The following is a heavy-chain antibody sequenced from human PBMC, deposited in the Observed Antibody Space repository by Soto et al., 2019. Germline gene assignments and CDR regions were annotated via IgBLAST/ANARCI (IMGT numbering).Heavy chain of an antibody. V-gene: IGHV3-72*01. CDR2: SRNKANSYST. J-gene: IGHJ4*02. D-gene: IGHD2-15*01. CDR1: GFTFSVHY. CDR3: ARLSGSCAREVDY. Sequence: EVQLVESGGGLVQPGGSLRLSCAASGFTFSVHYMDWVRQAPGTGLEWGGRSRNKANSYSTEYAASVKGRFTSSRDESKSSLYLQITGLKSEGTCVYYCARLSGSCAREVDYWGKGTLVYVSS.